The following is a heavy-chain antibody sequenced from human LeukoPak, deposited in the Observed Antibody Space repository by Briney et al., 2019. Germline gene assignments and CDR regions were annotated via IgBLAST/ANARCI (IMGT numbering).Heavy chain of an antibody. Sequence: GGSLRLSCAASGFNFNYYSMHWVRQAPGKGLEWVSSTTRSGTYIYYADSVKGRFTISRDNAANSLYLQMNSLRAEDTAVYYCARDLPFSSSWLRGVGYYYGMDVWGQGTTVTVSS. V-gene: IGHV3-21*01. D-gene: IGHD6-13*01. J-gene: IGHJ6*02. CDR1: GFNFNYYS. CDR3: ARDLPFSSSWLRGVGYYYGMDV. CDR2: TTRSGTYI.